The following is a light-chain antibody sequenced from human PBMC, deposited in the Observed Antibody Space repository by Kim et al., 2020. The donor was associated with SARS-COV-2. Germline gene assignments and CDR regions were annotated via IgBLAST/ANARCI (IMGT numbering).Light chain of an antibody. CDR1: QSVSAY. CDR3: QQYNSYSPT. CDR2: KAS. V-gene: IGKV1-5*03. J-gene: IGKJ4*01. Sequence: DIQMTQSPSTLSASVGDRVTIACRASQSVSAYLAWYQQKPGKAPKLLIYKASSLESGVPSRFSGSGSGTEFTLTISSLQPDDSATYYCQQYNSYSPTFGGGTKVDIK.